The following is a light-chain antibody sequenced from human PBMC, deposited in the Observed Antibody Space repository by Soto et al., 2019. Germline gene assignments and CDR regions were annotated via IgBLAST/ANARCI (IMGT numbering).Light chain of an antibody. CDR2: DAS. CDR3: QQYGTSPRT. CDR1: HSVSSNY. Sequence: PGARAALSCGARHSVSSNYLAWYQQKPGLAPRLLIYDASRRATGIPDRFSGSGSGADFILTISRLEPEDFAVYYCQQYGTSPRTFGQGTKLDIK. V-gene: IGKV3D-20*01. J-gene: IGKJ1*01.